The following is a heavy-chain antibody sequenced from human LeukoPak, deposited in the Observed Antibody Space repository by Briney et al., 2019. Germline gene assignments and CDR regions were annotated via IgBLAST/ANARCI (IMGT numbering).Heavy chain of an antibody. CDR2: IYYSRST. D-gene: IGHD3-16*01. V-gene: IGHV4-59*01. CDR3: SRVTGLCSFFDY. CDR1: AGSISSYY. J-gene: IGHJ4*02. Sequence: CGALPLTCTDSAGSISSYYWSWIRQPPGKGLEGIGYIYYSRSTNYNPSPTIRGTISVDASKNHYTPKLSSVTAADTAVYYYSRVTGLCSFFDYWGQGTLVTVSS.